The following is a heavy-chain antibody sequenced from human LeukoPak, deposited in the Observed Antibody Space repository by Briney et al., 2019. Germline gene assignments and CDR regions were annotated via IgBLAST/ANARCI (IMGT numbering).Heavy chain of an antibody. CDR3: ATGLPYYYGSGSYSH. J-gene: IGHJ4*02. CDR2: FDPEDGET. CDR1: GYTLTELS. V-gene: IGHV1-24*01. D-gene: IGHD3-10*01. Sequence: GASVTVSFKVSGYTLTELSMHWVRQAPGKGLEWMGGFDPEDGETIYAQKFQGRVTMTEDTSTDTAYMELSSLRSEDTAVYYCATGLPYYYGSGSYSHWGQGTLVSVSS.